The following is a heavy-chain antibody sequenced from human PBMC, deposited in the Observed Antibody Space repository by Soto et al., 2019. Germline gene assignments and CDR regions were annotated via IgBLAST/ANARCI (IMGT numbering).Heavy chain of an antibody. V-gene: IGHV4-4*02. J-gene: IGHJ5*02. CDR3: ARDYMVRGVMLWFDP. Sequence: QVQLQESGPGLVKPSGTLSLTCAVSGGSISSSNWWSWVRRPPGKGVAWIGEIYHSGSTNYNPSLKSRVTISVDKYKNQFSLKLSSVTAADTAVYYCARDYMVRGVMLWFDPWGQGTLVTVSS. CDR2: IYHSGST. D-gene: IGHD3-10*01. CDR1: GGSISSSNW.